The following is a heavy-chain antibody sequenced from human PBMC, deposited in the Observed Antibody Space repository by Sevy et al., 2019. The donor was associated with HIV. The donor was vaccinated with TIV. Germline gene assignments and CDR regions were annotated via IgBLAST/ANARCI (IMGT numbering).Heavy chain of an antibody. CDR3: ARDRGGDDYDSSGYNPNY. J-gene: IGHJ4*02. CDR2: ISSSSSYI. CDR1: GFTFSSYS. V-gene: IGHV3-21*01. Sequence: GGSLRLSCAASGFTFSSYSMNWVRQAPGKGLEWVSSISSSSSYIYYADSVKGRCTSSRDNAKNSLYLQMNSLRAEDTAVYYCARDRGGDDYDSSGYNPNYWGQGTLVTVSS. D-gene: IGHD3-22*01.